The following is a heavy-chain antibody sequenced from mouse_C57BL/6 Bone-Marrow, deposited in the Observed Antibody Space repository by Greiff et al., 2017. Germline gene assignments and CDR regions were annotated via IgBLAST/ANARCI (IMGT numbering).Heavy chain of an antibody. Sequence: QVQLQQSGAELVRPGSSVKLSCKASGYTFTSYWMDWVKQRPGQGLEWIGNIYPSDSETHYNQKFKDKATLTVDKSSSTAYMQLSSLTSEDSAVYYCARGYYGSSYPHYWGQGTTLTVSS. CDR3: ARGYYGSSYPHY. CDR1: GYTFTSYW. V-gene: IGHV1-61*01. CDR2: IYPSDSET. D-gene: IGHD1-1*01. J-gene: IGHJ2*01.